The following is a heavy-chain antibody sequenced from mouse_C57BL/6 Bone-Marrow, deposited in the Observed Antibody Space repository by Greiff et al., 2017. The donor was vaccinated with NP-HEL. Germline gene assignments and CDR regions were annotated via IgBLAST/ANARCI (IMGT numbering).Heavy chain of an antibody. D-gene: IGHD2-4*01. CDR1: GFTFSSYA. J-gene: IGHJ3*01. Sequence: EVKLMESGGGLVKPGGSLKLSCAASGFTFSSYAMSWVRQTPEKRLEWVATISDGGSYTYYPDNVKGRFTISRDNAKNNLYLQMSHLKSEDTAMYYCARDGIYYDYDGSWFAYWGQGTLVTVSA. CDR2: ISDGGSYT. V-gene: IGHV5-4*01. CDR3: ARDGIYYDYDGSWFAY.